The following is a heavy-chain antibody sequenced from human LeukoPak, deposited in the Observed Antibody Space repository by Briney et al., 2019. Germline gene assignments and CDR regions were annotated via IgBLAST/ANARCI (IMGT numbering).Heavy chain of an antibody. J-gene: IGHJ5*01. CDR2: IGWNSGSI. Sequence: PGGSLRLSCAAAGFTFDDYAMHWVRQAPGKGLEWVSGIGWNSGSIGYADSVKGRFTISRDNAKNSLYLQMNSLRAEDTALYYCAKDRGIEYSSGWFGYWGQGTLVTVSS. D-gene: IGHD6-19*01. CDR3: AKDRGIEYSSGWFGY. CDR1: GFTFDDYA. V-gene: IGHV3-9*01.